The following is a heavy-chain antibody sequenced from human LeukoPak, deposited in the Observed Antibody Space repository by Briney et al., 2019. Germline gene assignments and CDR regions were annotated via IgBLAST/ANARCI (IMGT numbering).Heavy chain of an antibody. CDR3: ATDGAGDYLNH. CDR1: GYIFSELS. Sequence: ASVKVSCKVSGYIFSELSMHWVRQAPGQGLEWMGGFNPEDGETFYAQKFQGRVNMTEDTSTDTAYMELSSLSYDDTAVYYCATDGAGDYLNHWGQGTLVTVSS. V-gene: IGHV1-24*01. J-gene: IGHJ4*02. CDR2: FNPEDGET. D-gene: IGHD4-17*01.